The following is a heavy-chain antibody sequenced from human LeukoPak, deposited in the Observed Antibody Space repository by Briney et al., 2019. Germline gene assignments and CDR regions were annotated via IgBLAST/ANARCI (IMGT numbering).Heavy chain of an antibody. D-gene: IGHD3-10*01. CDR2: INHSGST. J-gene: IGHJ4*02. CDR1: GGSFSGYY. CDR3: ARGKTYYYGSGSYGPPYDY. Sequence: SETLSLTCAVYGGSFSGYYWSWIRQPPGKGLEWIGEINHSGSTNYNPSLKSRVTISVDTSKNQFSLKLSSVTAADTAVYYCARGKTYYYGSGSYGPPYDYWGQGTLVTVSS. V-gene: IGHV4-34*01.